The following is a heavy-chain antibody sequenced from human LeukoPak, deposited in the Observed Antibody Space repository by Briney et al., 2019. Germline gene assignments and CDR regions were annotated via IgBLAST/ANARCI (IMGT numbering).Heavy chain of an antibody. CDR3: ARGVPTDY. D-gene: IGHD3-10*01. Sequence: GESLKISRKGSGYSFTTYWIGWVRQMPGKGLEWMGIIFPADSDTRYSPSFQGQVTISADKSISIAYLQWSSLKASDTAMYYCARGVPTDYWGQGTLVTVSS. J-gene: IGHJ4*02. V-gene: IGHV5-51*01. CDR1: GYSFTTYW. CDR2: IFPADSDT.